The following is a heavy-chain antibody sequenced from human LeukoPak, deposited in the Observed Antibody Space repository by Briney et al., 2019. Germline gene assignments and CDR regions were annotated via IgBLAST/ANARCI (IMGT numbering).Heavy chain of an antibody. CDR2: IYYSGST. J-gene: IGHJ4*02. D-gene: IGHD3-3*01. Sequence: PSETLSLTCAVYGGSFSGYYWSWIRQHPGKGLEWIGYIYYSGSTYYNPSLKSRVTISVDTSKNQFSLKLSSVTAADTAVYYCARGNYDLNKHDYFDYWGQGTLVTVSS. CDR1: GGSFSGYY. CDR3: ARGNYDLNKHDYFDY. V-gene: IGHV4-31*11.